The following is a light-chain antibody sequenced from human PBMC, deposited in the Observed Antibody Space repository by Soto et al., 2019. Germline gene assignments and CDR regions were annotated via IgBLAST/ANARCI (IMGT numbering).Light chain of an antibody. Sequence: SALTQPASVSWSPGQSITISCTGTASDIGKYNWVSWYQQHPGKAPKVLIYQVTSRPSGVSNRFSGSKSGNTASLTISGLQAEDEAHYYCSSYAAYSTLWVFGGGTKVTV. CDR1: ASDIGKYNW. J-gene: IGLJ3*02. CDR2: QVT. V-gene: IGLV2-14*01. CDR3: SSYAAYSTLWV.